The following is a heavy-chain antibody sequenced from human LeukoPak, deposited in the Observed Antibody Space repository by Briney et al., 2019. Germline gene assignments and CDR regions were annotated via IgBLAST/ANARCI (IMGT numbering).Heavy chain of an antibody. D-gene: IGHD3-10*01. Sequence: PGGSLRLSCAASGFTFSSYGMHWVRQAPGKGLEWVAFIRYDGSNKYYADSVKGRFTISRDNSKNTLYLQMNSLRAEDTAVYYCAREDYYGSGPYYYGMDVWGQGTTVTVSS. V-gene: IGHV3-30*02. J-gene: IGHJ6*02. CDR1: GFTFSSYG. CDR2: IRYDGSNK. CDR3: AREDYYGSGPYYYGMDV.